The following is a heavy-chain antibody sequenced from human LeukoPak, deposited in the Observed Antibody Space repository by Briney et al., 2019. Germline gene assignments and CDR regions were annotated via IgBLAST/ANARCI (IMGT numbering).Heavy chain of an antibody. J-gene: IGHJ6*03. V-gene: IGHV2-70*11. CDR1: GFSLSTSGMC. CDR2: IDWDDDK. D-gene: IGHD3-10*01. CDR3: ARISPQAGDFERDRAGDPYYYYMDV. Sequence: SGPTLVKPTQTLTLTCTFSGFSLSTSGMCVSWIRQPPGKALEWLARIDWDDDKYYSTSLKTRLTISKDTSKNQVVLTMTNMDPVDTATYYCARISPQAGDFERDRAGDPYYYYMDVWGKGTTVTVSS.